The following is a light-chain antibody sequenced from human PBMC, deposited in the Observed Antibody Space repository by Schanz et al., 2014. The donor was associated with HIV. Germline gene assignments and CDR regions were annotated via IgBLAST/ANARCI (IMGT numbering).Light chain of an antibody. J-gene: IGLJ1*01. CDR2: GNS. V-gene: IGLV1-40*01. CDR1: SSNIGAGYD. Sequence: QSVLTQPPSVSGAPGQRVTISCTGSSSNIGAGYDVPWYQQLPGTAPKLLISGNSNRPSGVPDRFSGSKSGTSASLAISGLQAEDEADYYCSSYTSSTTYVFGTGTKVTVL. CDR3: SSYTSSTTYV.